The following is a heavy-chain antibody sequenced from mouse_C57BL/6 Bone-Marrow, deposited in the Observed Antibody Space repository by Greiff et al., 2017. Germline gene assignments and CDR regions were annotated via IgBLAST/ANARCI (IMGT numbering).Heavy chain of an antibody. V-gene: IGHV1-64*01. CDR3: ARERVTAVWYFDV. Sequence: QVQLQQPGAELVKPGASVKLSCKASGYTFTSYWMHWVKQRPGQGLEWIGMIHPNSGSTNYNEKFKSKATLTVDKSSSTAYMQLSSLTSEDSAVYSCARERVTAVWYFDVWGTGTTVTVSS. CDR1: GYTFTSYW. J-gene: IGHJ1*03. D-gene: IGHD2-2*01. CDR2: IHPNSGST.